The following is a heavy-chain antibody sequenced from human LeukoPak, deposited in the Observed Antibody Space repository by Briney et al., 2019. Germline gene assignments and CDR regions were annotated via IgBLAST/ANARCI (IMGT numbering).Heavy chain of an antibody. CDR2: VNDSGGT. CDR1: IDSFTNYY. J-gene: IGHJ4*02. CDR3: ARVTGLYSSSWYSFGY. V-gene: IGHV4-34*04. D-gene: IGHD6-13*01. Sequence: ASETLSLTCAVYIDSFTNYYWNWIRQTPGKGLEWIGEVNDSGGTNINPSLRSRAILSVDTSKNQFSLKLSSVTAADTAVYYCARVTGLYSSSWYSFGYWGQGTLVTVSS.